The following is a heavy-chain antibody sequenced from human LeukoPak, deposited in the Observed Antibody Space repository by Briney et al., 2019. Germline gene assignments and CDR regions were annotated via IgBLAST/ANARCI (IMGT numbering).Heavy chain of an antibody. CDR2: ISGSGSNT. Sequence: PGGSLRLSCAASGFTFSSYAMSWVRQAPGKGLEWVSAISGSGSNTYYADSVKGRFTISRDNSKNTLYLQMNSLRAEDTALYYCAKDIGNCSGGDCFPSYYMDVWGKGTTVTVSS. D-gene: IGHD2-15*01. CDR3: AKDIGNCSGGDCFPSYYMDV. V-gene: IGHV3-23*01. J-gene: IGHJ6*03. CDR1: GFTFSSYA.